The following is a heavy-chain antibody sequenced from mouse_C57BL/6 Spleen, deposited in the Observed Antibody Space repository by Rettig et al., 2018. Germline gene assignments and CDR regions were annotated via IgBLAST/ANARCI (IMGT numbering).Heavy chain of an antibody. J-gene: IGHJ2*01. D-gene: IGHD1-2*01. V-gene: IGHV14-3*01. CDR2: IDPPNGNT. CDR1: GFNIKTTY. CDR3: ARRGGFTTALDY. Sequence: EVQLQQSVAELVRPGASVKLSCTASGFNIKTTYMHWVKQRTEQGLERLGSIDPPNGNTKYAPKFQGKATITADTSSNTAYLQLSSLTSEDTAIYYCARRGGFTTALDYWGQGTTLTVSS.